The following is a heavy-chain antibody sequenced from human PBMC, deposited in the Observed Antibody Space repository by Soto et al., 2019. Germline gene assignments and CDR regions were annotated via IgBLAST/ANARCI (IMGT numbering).Heavy chain of an antibody. Sequence: GGSLRLSCAASGFSFGSYALSWVRQAPGKGLEWVSTISGSDGKTFYADSAKGRFSISRDTSQSTLYLQMNSLRADDTAMYYCARWSYLDYWGQGTRVTVSS. D-gene: IGHD3-3*01. CDR3: ARWSYLDY. V-gene: IGHV3-23*01. CDR2: ISGSDGKT. J-gene: IGHJ4*02. CDR1: GFSFGSYA.